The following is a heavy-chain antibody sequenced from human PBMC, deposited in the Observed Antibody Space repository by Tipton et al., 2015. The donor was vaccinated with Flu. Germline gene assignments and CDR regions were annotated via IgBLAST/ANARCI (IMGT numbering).Heavy chain of an antibody. Sequence: SLRLSCAASGFTFSTHAMSWVRQAPGEGPEWVSTLSGSGSLTYYADSVKGRFTISRDNSKDTVYLQMNSLRAEDTGVYYCAKALPTGRINMDVWGKGTTVTVSS. CDR2: LSGSGSLT. J-gene: IGHJ6*03. D-gene: IGHD1-14*01. CDR3: AKALPTGRINMDV. CDR1: GFTFSTHA. V-gene: IGHV3-23*01.